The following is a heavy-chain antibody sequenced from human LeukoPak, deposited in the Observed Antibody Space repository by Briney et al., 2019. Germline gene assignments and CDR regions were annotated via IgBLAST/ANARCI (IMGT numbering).Heavy chain of an antibody. CDR2: IRSKANSYAT. J-gene: IGHJ4*02. Sequence: GGSLRLSCAASGFTFSGSAMHWVRQASGKGLEWVGRIRSKANSYATAYAASVKGRFTISRDDSKNTAYLQMNSLKTEDTAVYYCTRRGGSSGSNTFDYWGQGTLVTVSS. D-gene: IGHD6-19*01. CDR3: TRRGGSSGSNTFDY. CDR1: GFTFSGSA. V-gene: IGHV3-73*01.